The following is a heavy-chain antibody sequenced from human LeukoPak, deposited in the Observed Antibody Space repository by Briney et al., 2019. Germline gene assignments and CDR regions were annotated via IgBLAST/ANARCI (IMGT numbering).Heavy chain of an antibody. D-gene: IGHD3-22*01. CDR3: ARAGYYYDSSGYYYFDY. V-gene: IGHV4-31*03. Sequence: PSQTQSLTCTVSGGSISSGGYYWSWIRQHPGKGLEWIGYIYYSGSTYYNPSLKSRVTISVDTSKNQFSLKLSSVTAADTAVYYCARAGYYYDSSGYYYFDYWGQGTLVTVSS. J-gene: IGHJ4*02. CDR1: GGSISSGGYY. CDR2: IYYSGST.